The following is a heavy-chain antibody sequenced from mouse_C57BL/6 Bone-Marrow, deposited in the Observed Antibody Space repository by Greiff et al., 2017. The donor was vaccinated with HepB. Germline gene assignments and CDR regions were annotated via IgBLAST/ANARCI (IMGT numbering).Heavy chain of an antibody. CDR3: AYYDRSLYAMDY. CDR2: ISSGSSTI. V-gene: IGHV5-17*01. D-gene: IGHD2-4*01. CDR1: GFTFSDYG. J-gene: IGHJ4*01. Sequence: EVKLEESGGGLVKPGGSLKLSCAASGFTFSDYGMHWVRQAPEKGLEWVAYISSGSSTIYYADTVKGRFTISRDNAKNTLFLQMTSLGSEDTAMYSCAYYDRSLYAMDYWGQGTSVTVSS.